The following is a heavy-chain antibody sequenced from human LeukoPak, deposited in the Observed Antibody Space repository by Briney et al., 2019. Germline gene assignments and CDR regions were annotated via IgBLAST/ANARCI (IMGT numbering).Heavy chain of an antibody. CDR2: ISYDGSNK. D-gene: IGHD2-15*01. CDR1: GFTFRSYG. V-gene: IGHV3-30*18. J-gene: IGHJ4*02. CDR3: AKVKDLDY. Sequence: GGSLRLSCAASGFTFRSYGMHWVRQAPGKGLEWVAVISYDGSNKYYADSVKGRFTISRDNSKNTLHLQMNSLRAEDTAVYYCAKVKDLDYWGQGTLVTVSS.